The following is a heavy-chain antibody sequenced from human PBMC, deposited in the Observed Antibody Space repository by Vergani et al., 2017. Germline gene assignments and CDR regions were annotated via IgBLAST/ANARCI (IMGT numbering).Heavy chain of an antibody. D-gene: IGHD6-19*01. Sequence: QVQLQESGPGLVKPSQTLSLTCTVSGGSISSGSYYWSWIRQPAGKGLEWIGRIYTSGSTNYNPSLKLSSVTAADTAVYYCARDVQDSSGWYQMGDWFDPWGQGTLVTVSS. CDR1: GGSISSGSYY. V-gene: IGHV4-61*02. CDR2: IYTSGST. CDR3: DP. J-gene: IGHJ5*02.